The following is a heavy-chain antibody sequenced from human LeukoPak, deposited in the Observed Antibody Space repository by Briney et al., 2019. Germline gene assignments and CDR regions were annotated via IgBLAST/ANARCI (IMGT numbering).Heavy chain of an antibody. J-gene: IGHJ4*02. CDR3: ARDGDSSGYYRD. CDR2: INPNSGGT. Sequence: ASVKVSCKASGYTFTGYYMHWVRQAPGQGLEWMGWINPNSGGTNYAQKFQGRVTMTRDMSTSTVYMELSSLRSEDTAVYYCARDGDSSGYYRDWGQGTLVTVSS. D-gene: IGHD3-22*01. V-gene: IGHV1-2*02. CDR1: GYTFTGYY.